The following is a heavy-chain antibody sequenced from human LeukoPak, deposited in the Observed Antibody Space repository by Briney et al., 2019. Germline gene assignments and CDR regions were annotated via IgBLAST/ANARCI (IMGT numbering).Heavy chain of an antibody. D-gene: IGHD3-16*01. V-gene: IGHV4-39*07. CDR2: MSYSGST. CDR3: ARGWVTGWFDP. CDR1: GGSISSSIYY. J-gene: IGHJ5*02. Sequence: SETLSLTCTVSGGSISSSIYYWGWIRQPTGKGLEWIGSMSYSGSTYYNPSLKSRVTISVNTSKNQFSLKLSSVTAADTAVYYCARGWVTGWFDPWGQGTLVTVSS.